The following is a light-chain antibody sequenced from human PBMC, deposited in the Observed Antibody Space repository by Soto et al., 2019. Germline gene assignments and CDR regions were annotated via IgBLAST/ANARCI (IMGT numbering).Light chain of an antibody. V-gene: IGKV1-5*03. CDR3: QQYNSYPWT. J-gene: IGKJ1*01. Sequence: DIQMTQSPSPLSASVGDRVTITCRASQSISSWLAWYQQKPGKAPNLLIYKASSLESGVPSRFSGSGSGTEFTLTISILQPDDYATYYCQQYNSYPWTFGQGTKVEIK. CDR1: QSISSW. CDR2: KAS.